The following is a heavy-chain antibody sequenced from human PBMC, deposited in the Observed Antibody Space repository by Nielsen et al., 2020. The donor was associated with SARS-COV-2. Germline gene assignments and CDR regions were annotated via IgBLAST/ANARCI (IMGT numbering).Heavy chain of an antibody. Sequence: GESLKISCAASGFTFSSYGMHWVRQAPGKGLEWVAVISYDGSNKYYADSVKGRFTISRDNSKNTLYLQMNSLRAEDTAVYYCARGALTGYCYGMDVWGQGTTVTVSS. D-gene: IGHD3-9*01. J-gene: IGHJ6*02. CDR2: ISYDGSNK. CDR1: GFTFSSYG. CDR3: ARGALTGYCYGMDV. V-gene: IGHV3-30*03.